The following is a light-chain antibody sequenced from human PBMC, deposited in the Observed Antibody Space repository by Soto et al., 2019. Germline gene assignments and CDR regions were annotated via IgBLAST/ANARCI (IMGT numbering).Light chain of an antibody. V-gene: IGLV2-14*01. CDR3: RSDTSSSSYV. Sequence: QSALTQPASVSGSPGQSITISCTGTSSDVGTYNAVSWYQQYPGKPHKLMIHDVSNRPSGVSNRFSGSKSGNTAPLTISRLKAEDAADYYCRSDTSSSSYVFGRGTKLTVL. CDR1: SSDVGTYNA. J-gene: IGLJ1*01. CDR2: DVS.